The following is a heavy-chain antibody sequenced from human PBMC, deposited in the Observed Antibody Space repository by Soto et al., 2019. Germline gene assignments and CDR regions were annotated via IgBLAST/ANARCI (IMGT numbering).Heavy chain of an antibody. CDR2: FDPEDGET. CDR1: GYTLTELS. V-gene: IGHV1-24*01. Sequence: ASVKVSCKVSGYTLTELSMHWVRQAPGKGLEWMGGFDPEDGETIYAQKFQGRVTMTEDTSTDTAYMELSNLRSEDTAVYYCATSGWNSSGEVFDYWGQGTLVTVSS. J-gene: IGHJ4*02. D-gene: IGHD6-25*01. CDR3: ATSGWNSSGEVFDY.